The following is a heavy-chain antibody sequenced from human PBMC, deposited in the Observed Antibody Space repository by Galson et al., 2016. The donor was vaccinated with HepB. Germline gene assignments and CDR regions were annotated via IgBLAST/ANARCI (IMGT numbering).Heavy chain of an antibody. CDR1: GGTFSYYS. CDR2: IRPIFGTT. CDR3: SRWRYGYGADY. Sequence: SVKVSCKASGGTFSYYSYSWVRQAPGQGLEWMGGIRPIFGTTDYAQKFQDRVTITADESASTAFMELTSLLSEDTAVYYCSRWRYGYGADYWGQGSLVTVSS. D-gene: IGHD3-16*02. J-gene: IGHJ4*02. V-gene: IGHV1-69*13.